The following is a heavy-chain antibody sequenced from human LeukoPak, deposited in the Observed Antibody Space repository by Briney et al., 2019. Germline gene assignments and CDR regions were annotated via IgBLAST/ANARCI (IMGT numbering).Heavy chain of an antibody. Sequence: ASVKVSCKASGGTFSNYAISWVRQAPGQGLEWMGGIIPIFGTANYAQKFRGRVTITADKSTRTAYMELSSLRSEDTAVYYCAAGYGSGRNPYYMDVWGKGTTVTISS. CDR1: GGTFSNYA. J-gene: IGHJ6*03. CDR3: AAGYGSGRNPYYMDV. D-gene: IGHD3-10*01. CDR2: IIPIFGTA. V-gene: IGHV1-69*06.